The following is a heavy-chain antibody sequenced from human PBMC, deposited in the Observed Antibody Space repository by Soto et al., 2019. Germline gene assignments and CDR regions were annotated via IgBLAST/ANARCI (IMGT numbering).Heavy chain of an antibody. CDR2: IIPIFGTA. CDR1: GGTFSSYA. CDR3: ARDQRGYSIKALDY. Sequence: SVKVSCKASGGTFSSYAISWVRQAPGQGLEWMGGIIPIFGTANYAQKFQGRVTITADESTSTAYMELSSLRSEDTAVYYCARDQRGYSIKALDYRGQGTLVTVSS. J-gene: IGHJ4*02. V-gene: IGHV1-69*13. D-gene: IGHD3-22*01.